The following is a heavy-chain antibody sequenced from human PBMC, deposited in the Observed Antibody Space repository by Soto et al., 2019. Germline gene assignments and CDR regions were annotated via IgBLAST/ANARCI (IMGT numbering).Heavy chain of an antibody. CDR3: ARARRDYYYYYGMDV. Sequence: QVQLVESGGGVVQPGRSLRLSCAASGFTFSGYGMHWVRQAPGKGLEWVAVISNDALNKYYADSVKGRFAISRDDSRNTLYLQMNSLRAEDTAVYYCARARRDYYYYYGMDVWGQGTTVTVSS. V-gene: IGHV3-30*03. CDR1: GFTFSGYG. J-gene: IGHJ6*02. CDR2: ISNDALNK.